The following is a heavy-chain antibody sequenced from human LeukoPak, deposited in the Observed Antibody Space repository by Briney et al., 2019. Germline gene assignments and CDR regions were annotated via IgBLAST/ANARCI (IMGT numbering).Heavy chain of an antibody. CDR2: IYSSGST. J-gene: IGHJ4*02. CDR1: GGSISSYY. V-gene: IGHV4-59*08. Sequence: PSETLSLTRTVSGGSISSYYRSWIRQPPGKGLEWIGYIYSSGSTNYNPSLKSRVTISVDTSKNQFSLKLSSVTAADTAVYYCARHRGHPYYFDYWGQGTLVTVSS. CDR3: ARHRGHPYYFDY.